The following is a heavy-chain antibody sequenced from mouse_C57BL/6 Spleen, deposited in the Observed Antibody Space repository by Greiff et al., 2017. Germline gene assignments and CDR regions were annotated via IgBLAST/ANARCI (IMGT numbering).Heavy chain of an antibody. CDR2: INPSNGGT. Sequence: VQLQQPGTELVKPGASVKMSCKASGYTFTSYWMHWVKQRPGQGLEWIGNINPSNGGTNYNEKFKSKATLTVDKSSSTAYMQLSRLTSEDSEVYYGARGYGDYGLFAYWGQGTLVTVSA. V-gene: IGHV1-53*01. CDR1: GYTFTSYW. CDR3: ARGYGDYGLFAY. J-gene: IGHJ3*01. D-gene: IGHD2-13*01.